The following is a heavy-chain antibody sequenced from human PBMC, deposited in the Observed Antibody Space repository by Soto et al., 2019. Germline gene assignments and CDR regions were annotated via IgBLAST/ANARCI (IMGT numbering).Heavy chain of an antibody. CDR3: ARGGYSGYDYEGCYYYGMDV. CDR2: IIPIFGTA. J-gene: IGHJ6*02. V-gene: IGHV1-69*13. D-gene: IGHD5-12*01. Sequence: SVKVSCKASGGTFSSYAISWVRQAPGQGLEWMGGIIPIFGTANYAQKFQGRVTITADESTSTAYMELSSLRSEDTAVYYCARGGYSGYDYEGCYYYGMDVWGQGTTVTVSS. CDR1: GGTFSSYA.